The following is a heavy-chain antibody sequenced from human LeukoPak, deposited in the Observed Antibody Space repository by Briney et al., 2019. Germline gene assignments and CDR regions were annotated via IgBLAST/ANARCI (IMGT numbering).Heavy chain of an antibody. CDR1: GFTFDDYA. D-gene: IGHD6-13*01. CDR2: ISGSGGST. V-gene: IGHV3-23*01. CDR3: AKDLSSSSRIPQPFDY. J-gene: IGHJ4*02. Sequence: GGSLRLSCAASGFTFDDYAMHWVRQAPGKGLEWVSGISGSGGSTYYADSVKGRFTISRDNSKNTLYLQMNSLRAEDTAVYYCAKDLSSSSRIPQPFDYWGQGTLVTVSS.